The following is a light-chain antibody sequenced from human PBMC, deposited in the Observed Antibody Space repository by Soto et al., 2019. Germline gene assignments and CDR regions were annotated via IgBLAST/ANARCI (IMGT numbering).Light chain of an antibody. J-gene: IGLJ2*01. CDR2: QDT. CDR3: QAWDNSPHVV. Sequence: SYELTQPPSVSVSPGQTASITCSGDKLGDKYACWYQQKPGQSPVLVIYQDTKRPSGIPERFSGSNSGNTATLTISGTQAMDEADYYCQAWDNSPHVVCGGGTKLTVL. V-gene: IGLV3-1*01. CDR1: KLGDKY.